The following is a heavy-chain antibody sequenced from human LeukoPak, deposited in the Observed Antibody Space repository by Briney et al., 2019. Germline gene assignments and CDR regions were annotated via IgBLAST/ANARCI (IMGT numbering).Heavy chain of an antibody. CDR2: INPSGGST. D-gene: IGHD3-22*01. CDR1: GYTFTSYG. V-gene: IGHV1-46*01. Sequence: ASVKVSCKASGYTFTSYGISWVRQAPGQGLEWMGIINPSGGSTSYAQKFQGRVTMTRDTSTSTVYMELSSLRSEDTAVYYCARAYYDSSGYYLGYYYYYMDVWGKGTTVTISS. CDR3: ARAYYDSSGYYLGYYYYYMDV. J-gene: IGHJ6*03.